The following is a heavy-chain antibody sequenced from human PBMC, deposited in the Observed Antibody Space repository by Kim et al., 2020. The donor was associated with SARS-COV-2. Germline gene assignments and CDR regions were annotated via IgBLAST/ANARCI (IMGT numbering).Heavy chain of an antibody. J-gene: IGHJ4*02. CDR1: GYMFIDYY. Sequence: ASVKVSCKASGYMFIDYYMHWVRQAPGQGPEWMGGINPNTGKTDYAQKFRGRVTMTRDTSTTTVFMELTSLTSEDSAVYSCARDALGSFDYWGRGTLVTVSS. CDR3: ARDALGSFDY. V-gene: IGHV1-46*01. D-gene: IGHD7-27*01. CDR2: INPNTGKT.